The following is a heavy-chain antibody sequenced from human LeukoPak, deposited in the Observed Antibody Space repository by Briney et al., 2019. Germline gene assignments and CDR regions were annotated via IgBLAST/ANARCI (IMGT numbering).Heavy chain of an antibody. CDR1: GGSISSGGYY. CDR3: ARGSRWFDP. J-gene: IGHJ5*02. V-gene: IGHV4-30-2*01. Sequence: SQTLSLTCTVSGGSISSGGYYWSRIRQPPGKGLEWIGEINHSGSTNYNPSLKSRVTISVDTSKNQFSLKLSSVTAADTAVYYCARGSRWFDPWGQGTLVTVSS. CDR2: INHSGST. D-gene: IGHD3-10*01.